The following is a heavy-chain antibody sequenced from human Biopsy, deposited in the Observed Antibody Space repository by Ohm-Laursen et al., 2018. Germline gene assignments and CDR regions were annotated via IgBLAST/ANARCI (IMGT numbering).Heavy chain of an antibody. CDR1: GYRFSTYD. CDR3: ARGYSRRVSIFEASIYWFDT. CDR2: MIPSSGKT. J-gene: IGHJ5*02. V-gene: IGHV1-8*01. D-gene: IGHD6-6*01. Sequence: SVNVSCKASGYRFSTYDVNWARQARGHGLEWMGWMIPSSGKTGYAQRFQGRVTLTMNTSITTAYMELSGLRSEDTAVYFCARGYSRRVSIFEASIYWFDTWGQGTLVTVSS.